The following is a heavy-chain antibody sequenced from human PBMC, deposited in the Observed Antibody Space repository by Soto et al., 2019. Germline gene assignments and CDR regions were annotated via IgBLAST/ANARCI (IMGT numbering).Heavy chain of an antibody. J-gene: IGHJ6*02. V-gene: IGHV1-69*01. CDR1: GGTFSSYA. CDR3: ARVLRGYDNYYGMDV. D-gene: IGHD5-12*01. Sequence: SVKVSCKASGGTFSSYAISWVRQAPVQGLEWMGGIIPIFGTANYAQKFQGRVTITADESTSTAYMELSSLRSEDTAVYYCARVLRGYDNYYGMDVWGQGTTVTVSS. CDR2: IIPIFGTA.